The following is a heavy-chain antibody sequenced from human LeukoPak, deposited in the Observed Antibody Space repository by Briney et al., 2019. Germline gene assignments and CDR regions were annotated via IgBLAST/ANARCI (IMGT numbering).Heavy chain of an antibody. CDR2: IRNKANSYAT. CDR1: GFTFSGSA. CDR3: TRQTSVAAAGTGSDV. V-gene: IGHV3-73*01. Sequence: GGSLRLSCAASGFTFSGSAMHWVRQASGKGLEWVGRIRNKANSYATAYAASVKGRFTISRDDSKNTAYLQMNSLKTEDTAVYYCTRQTSVAAAGTGSDVWGQGTTVTVSS. J-gene: IGHJ6*02. D-gene: IGHD6-13*01.